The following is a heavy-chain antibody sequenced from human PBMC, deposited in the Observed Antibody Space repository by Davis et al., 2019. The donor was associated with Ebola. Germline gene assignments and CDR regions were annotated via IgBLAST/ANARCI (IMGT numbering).Heavy chain of an antibody. D-gene: IGHD3-3*01. Sequence: PSETLSLTCAASGFTFSSYWMSWVRQAPGKGLEWVANIKQDGSEIYYVDSVKGRFTISRDNAKNSLYLQMNSLRAEDTAVYYCARLKTYYDFWSGYYYYYYGMDVWGQGTTVTVSS. CDR3: ARLKTYYDFWSGYYYYYYGMDV. V-gene: IGHV3-7*01. CDR2: IKQDGSEI. CDR1: GFTFSSYW. J-gene: IGHJ6*02.